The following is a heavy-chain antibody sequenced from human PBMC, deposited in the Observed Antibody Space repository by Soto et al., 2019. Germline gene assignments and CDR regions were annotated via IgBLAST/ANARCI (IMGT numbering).Heavy chain of an antibody. J-gene: IGHJ4*02. D-gene: IGHD5-18*01. CDR3: ARDGPAMGTFDY. Sequence: PSETLSLTCIVSAGSISSTTYYWSWIRQPPGKGLEWIGYIYYSGSTNYNPSLKSRVTISVDTSKNQFSLKLSSVTAADTAVYYCARDGPAMGTFDYWGQGTLVTVS. CDR1: AGSISSTTYY. V-gene: IGHV4-61*01. CDR2: IYYSGST.